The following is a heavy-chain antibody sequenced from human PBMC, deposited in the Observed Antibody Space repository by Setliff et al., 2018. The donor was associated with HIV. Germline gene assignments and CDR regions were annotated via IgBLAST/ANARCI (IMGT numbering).Heavy chain of an antibody. D-gene: IGHD6-19*01. CDR2: IHTSGNA. V-gene: IGHV4-4*07. Sequence: PGGSLRLSCAASGLAVGANYMSWIRQPAGKGLEWIGHIHTSGNANYNPSLNSRVTISVDTSKNHFSLKLSSVTAADTAVYYCARSLLPSITVAGTIGYWGQGSLVTVSS. CDR3: ARSLLPSITVAGTIGY. J-gene: IGHJ4*02. CDR1: GLAVGANY.